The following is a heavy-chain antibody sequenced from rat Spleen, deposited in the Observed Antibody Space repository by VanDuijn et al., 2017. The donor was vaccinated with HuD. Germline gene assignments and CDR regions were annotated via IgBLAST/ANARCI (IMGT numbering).Heavy chain of an antibody. J-gene: IGHJ4*01. V-gene: IGHV5-7*01. Sequence: EVQLVESGGGLVQSGRSLKLSCAASGFIFSDYGMAWVRQAPKKGLEWVATINYEGSKTYHRDSVKGRFTISRDNAKSTLYLQMNILRSEDTATYYCARPNAYYGYNNVMDVWGQGVSVTVSS. CDR1: GFIFSDYG. CDR3: ARPNAYYGYNNVMDV. D-gene: IGHD1-9*01. CDR2: INYEGSKT.